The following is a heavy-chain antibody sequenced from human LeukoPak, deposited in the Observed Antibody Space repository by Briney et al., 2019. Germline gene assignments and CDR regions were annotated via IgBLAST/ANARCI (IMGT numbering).Heavy chain of an antibody. CDR3: AKDFFFGSWHPPHFDY. D-gene: IGHD6-13*01. J-gene: IGHJ4*02. CDR1: GFTFSSYA. V-gene: IGHV3-30-3*01. CDR2: ISYDGSNK. Sequence: GGSLRLSCAASGFTFSSYAMHWVRQAPGKGLEWVAVISYDGSNKYYADSVKGRFTISRDNAKNSLYLQMNSLRAEDTAVYYCAKDFFFGSWHPPHFDYWGQGTLVTVSS.